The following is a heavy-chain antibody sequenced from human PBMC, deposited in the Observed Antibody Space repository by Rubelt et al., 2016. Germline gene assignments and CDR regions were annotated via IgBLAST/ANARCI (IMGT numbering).Heavy chain of an antibody. CDR2: IDHSGNT. J-gene: IGHJ4*02. CDR1: GGSFSGYS. V-gene: IGHV4-34*01. Sequence: QVQLQQWGAGLVKPSETLSLTCAVYGGSFSGYSWTWIRQPPGKGLEWLGEIDHSGNTDYIPSLKSRVSISVDTSKKQISLKMSSVTAADTAGYYCARHDTGSFLFDFWGQGTPVTFSS. D-gene: IGHD1-26*01. CDR3: ARHDTGSFLFDF.